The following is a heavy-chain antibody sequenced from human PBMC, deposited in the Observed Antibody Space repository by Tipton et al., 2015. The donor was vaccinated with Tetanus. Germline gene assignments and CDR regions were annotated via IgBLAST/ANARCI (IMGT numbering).Heavy chain of an antibody. V-gene: IGHV4-31*03. Sequence: TLSLTCTVSGGSISGGRYYWSWIRQRPGKGLEWIGDIYSSGSTYSDPSLKGRVTISVDTSKNQFSLRLNSVTAADTAVHYCARDQARGARGWNYFDYWGLGTLVTVSS. J-gene: IGHJ4*02. CDR1: GGSISGGRYY. D-gene: IGHD1-26*01. CDR3: ARDQARGARGWNYFDY. CDR2: IYSSGST.